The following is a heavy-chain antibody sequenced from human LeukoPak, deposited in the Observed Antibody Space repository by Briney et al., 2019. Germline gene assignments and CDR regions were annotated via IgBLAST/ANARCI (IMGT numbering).Heavy chain of an antibody. V-gene: IGHV3-30-3*01. J-gene: IGHJ4*02. CDR2: ISYDGSNK. D-gene: IGHD2-2*01. CDR3: ARERYCSSTSCYFFDY. Sequence: SGGSLRLSCAASGFTFSSYAMHWVRQAPGKGLEWVAVISYDGSNKYYADSVKGRFTISRDNSKNTLYLQMNSLRAEDTAVYYYARERYCSSTSCYFFDYWGQGTLVTVSS. CDR1: GFTFSSYA.